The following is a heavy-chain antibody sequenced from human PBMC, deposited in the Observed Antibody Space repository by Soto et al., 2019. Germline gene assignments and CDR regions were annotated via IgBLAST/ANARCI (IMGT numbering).Heavy chain of an antibody. J-gene: IGHJ4*02. Sequence: ASVKVSCKASGYTFTGYDIHWVRQAPGQGLEWMGWISAYNGNTNYAQKLQGRVTMTTDTSTSTAYMELRSLRSDDTAVYYCVTHSGYDFGIDYWGQGTLVTVSS. CDR3: VTHSGYDFGIDY. CDR1: GYTFTGYD. V-gene: IGHV1-18*04. CDR2: ISAYNGNT. D-gene: IGHD5-12*01.